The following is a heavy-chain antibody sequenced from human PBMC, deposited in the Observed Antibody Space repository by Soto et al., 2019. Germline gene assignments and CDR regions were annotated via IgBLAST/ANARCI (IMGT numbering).Heavy chain of an antibody. V-gene: IGHV3-23*01. CDR1: GFTFSSYA. Sequence: GGSLRLSCAASGFTFSSYAMSWVRQAPGKGLEWVSAISGSGGSTYYADSVKGRFTISRDNSKNTLYLQMNSLRAEDTAVYYCAKVFTIGSYDLRFDDAFDIWGQGTMVTVSS. D-gene: IGHD5-12*01. CDR2: ISGSGGST. CDR3: AKVFTIGSYDLRFDDAFDI. J-gene: IGHJ3*02.